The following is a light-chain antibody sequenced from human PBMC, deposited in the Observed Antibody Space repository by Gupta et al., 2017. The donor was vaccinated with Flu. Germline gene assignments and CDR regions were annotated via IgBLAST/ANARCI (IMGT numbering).Light chain of an antibody. V-gene: IGLV1-40*01. CDR2: GNN. Sequence: QSGLTQPPSVSGAPGQRLTISCTGSSSNLGAGYDVHWYQQLPGTAPKLLLYGNNHRPSGVPDRFAGSKSGTSASLAITGLQADDEADYYCQYYDSSLSVAVFGGGTKLTVL. CDR3: QYYDSSLSVAV. CDR1: SSNLGAGYD. J-gene: IGLJ3*02.